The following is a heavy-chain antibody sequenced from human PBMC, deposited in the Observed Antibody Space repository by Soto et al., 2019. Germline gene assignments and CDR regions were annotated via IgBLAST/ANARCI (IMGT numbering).Heavy chain of an antibody. CDR3: AHRRNVELGPLRLFDY. Sequence: SGPTLVNPTQTLTLTCTFSGFSLSTSGVGVGWIRQPPGEALEWLALIYWDDDKRYSPSLKSRLTITKDTSKNQVVLTMTDMDPVDTATYFCAHRRNVELGPLRLFDYWGQGTQVTVS. CDR2: IYWDDDK. V-gene: IGHV2-5*02. CDR1: GFSLSTSGVG. J-gene: IGHJ4*02. D-gene: IGHD3-10*02.